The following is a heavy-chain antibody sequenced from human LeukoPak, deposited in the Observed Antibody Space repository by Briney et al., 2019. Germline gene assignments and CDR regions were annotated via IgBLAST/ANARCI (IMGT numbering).Heavy chain of an antibody. V-gene: IGHV3-48*01. CDR2: ISSSSSSI. D-gene: IGHD2-2*02. CDR1: GFTFSSYS. J-gene: IGHJ3*02. Sequence: GGSLRLSCAASGFTFSSYSMNWVRQAPGKGLEWVSYISSSSSSIYYADSVKGRFTISRDNAKNSLYLQMSSLRAEDTAVYYCARDPPGTEPAAISVGAFDIWGQGTMVTVSS. CDR3: ARDPPGTEPAAISVGAFDI.